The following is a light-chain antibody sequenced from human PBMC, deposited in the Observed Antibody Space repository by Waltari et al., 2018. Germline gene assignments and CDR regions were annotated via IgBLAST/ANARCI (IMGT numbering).Light chain of an antibody. J-gene: IGLJ1*01. CDR1: SSDVGSYNL. Sequence: QSALTQPASVSGSPGQSITISCSGTSSDVGSYNLVSWFQQYPDKAPKLIIFEVNKRPSGFSNRFSVSKSGNTASLTISGLQAEDEADYYCCSYAGSGIYVFGTGAKVTVL. V-gene: IGLV2-23*02. CDR3: CSYAGSGIYV. CDR2: EVN.